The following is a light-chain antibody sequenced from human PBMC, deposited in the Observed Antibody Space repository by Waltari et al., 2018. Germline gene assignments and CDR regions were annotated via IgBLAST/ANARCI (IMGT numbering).Light chain of an antibody. V-gene: IGLV2-14*03. CDR3: SSSTGTTWV. CDR2: DVS. Sequence: QSALTQPASVSGSPGQSITISRSGISSDVGVYHYVSWYQQHAGKAPELMIYDVSNRPSGVSNRFSGSKSGSTASLTISGLQAEDEADYYCSSSTGTTWVFGGGTKVSVL. CDR1: SSDVGVYHY. J-gene: IGLJ3*02.